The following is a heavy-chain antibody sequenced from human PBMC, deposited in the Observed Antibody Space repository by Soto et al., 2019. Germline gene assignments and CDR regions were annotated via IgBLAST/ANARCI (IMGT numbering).Heavy chain of an antibody. Sequence: QTGGSLRLSCAASGFTFSSYAMSWVRQAPGKGLEWVSAISGSGGSTYYADSVKGRFTISRDNSKNTLYLQMNSLRVEDTALYYWVISTRSVRGMGVWGQGITVPVSS. CDR1: GFTFSSYA. D-gene: IGHD6-6*01. V-gene: IGHV3-23*01. J-gene: IGHJ6*02. CDR3: VISTRSVRGMGV. CDR2: ISGSGGST.